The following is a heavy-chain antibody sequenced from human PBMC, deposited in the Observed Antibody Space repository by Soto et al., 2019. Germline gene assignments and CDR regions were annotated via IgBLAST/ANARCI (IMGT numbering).Heavy chain of an antibody. CDR3: AKDHEQLSYYYYYGMDV. CDR1: GFTFSSYG. J-gene: IGHJ6*02. CDR2: ISYDGSNK. Sequence: SLRLSCAASGFTFSSYGMHWVRQAPGKGLEWVAVISYDGSNKYYADSVKGRFTISRDNSKNTLYLQMNSLRAEDTAVYYCAKDHEQLSYYYYYGMDVWGQGTTVTVSS. D-gene: IGHD2-2*01. V-gene: IGHV3-30*18.